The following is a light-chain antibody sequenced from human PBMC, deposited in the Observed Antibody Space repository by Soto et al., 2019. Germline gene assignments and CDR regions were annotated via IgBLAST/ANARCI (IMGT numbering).Light chain of an antibody. J-gene: IGKJ4*01. V-gene: IGKV3-20*01. Sequence: IVLTQSPGTLSLSHGERATLSCRASQSVSSNNLAWYQQKPGQAPRLLIYGASSRATGIPDRFSGSGSGTDFTLTISRLEPEDFAAYYCQQYGSSPALTFGGGTKVDIK. CDR2: GAS. CDR1: QSVSSNN. CDR3: QQYGSSPALT.